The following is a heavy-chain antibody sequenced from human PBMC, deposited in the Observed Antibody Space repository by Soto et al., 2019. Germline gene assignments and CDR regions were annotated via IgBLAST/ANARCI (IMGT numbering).Heavy chain of an antibody. Sequence: QVQLQESGPGLVKPSETLSLTCTVSGGSISSYYWSWIRQPAGKGLEWIGRIYTSGSTNYNPSLKSRLTMSLDTSKRQFSLKLKSVTAADTAVYHCARGRQAVGLEFWGLGTLVTVSS. CDR1: GGSISSYY. CDR3: ARGRQAVGLEF. CDR2: IYTSGST. J-gene: IGHJ4*02. D-gene: IGHD1-26*01. V-gene: IGHV4-4*07.